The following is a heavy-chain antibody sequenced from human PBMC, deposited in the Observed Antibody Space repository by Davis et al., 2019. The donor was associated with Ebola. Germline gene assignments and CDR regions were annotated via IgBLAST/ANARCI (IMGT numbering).Heavy chain of an antibody. V-gene: IGHV3-23*01. Sequence: PGGSLRLSCAASGFTFSSNTMSWVRQAPGKGLEWVSTITGSGSTIYYADSVRGRFTISRDNAKDSLYLQMNSLSDEDTAVYYCARRSRTMDFWRQATPVTVSS. CDR3: ARRSRTMDF. CDR2: ITGSGSTI. J-gene: IGHJ4*01. D-gene: IGHD1-14*01. CDR1: GFTFSSNT.